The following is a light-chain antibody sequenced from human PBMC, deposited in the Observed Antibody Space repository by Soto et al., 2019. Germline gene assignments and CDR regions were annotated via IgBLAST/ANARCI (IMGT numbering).Light chain of an antibody. CDR2: EVS. J-gene: IGLJ1*01. V-gene: IGLV2-14*01. CDR3: SSYTTSSNYV. CDR1: SSDVGSYNF. Sequence: QSALTQPASVSGSPGQSITISCTGTSSDVGSYNFVSWYQQLPGKAPKLMIYEVSNRPSGVSNRFSGSKSGNTASLTISGLQAQDEADYYCSSYTTSSNYVFASGTKVTV.